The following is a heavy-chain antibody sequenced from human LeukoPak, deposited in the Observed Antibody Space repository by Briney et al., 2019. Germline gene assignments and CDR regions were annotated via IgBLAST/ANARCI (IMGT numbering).Heavy chain of an antibody. CDR3: ARVPEDTIFGFGGYYFDY. CDR2: IYYSGST. D-gene: IGHD3-3*01. CDR1: GGSISSYY. Sequence: SETLSLTCTVSGGSISSYYWSWIRQPPGKGLEWIGYIYYSGSTNYNPSLKSRVTISVDTSKNQFSLKLSSVTAADTAVYYCARVPEDTIFGFGGYYFDYWGQGTLVTVSS. V-gene: IGHV4-59*01. J-gene: IGHJ4*02.